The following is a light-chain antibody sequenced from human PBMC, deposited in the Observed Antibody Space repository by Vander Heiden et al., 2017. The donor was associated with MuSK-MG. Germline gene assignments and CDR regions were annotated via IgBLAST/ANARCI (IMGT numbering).Light chain of an antibody. CDR2: AAS. J-gene: IGKJ2*01. Sequence: DIQMTQSPSSLSASVGDRVSITCRASQSIGNYLNWYQHKPGRVPNLLIYAASSLQSGVPSRFSGSASGTLYTLTISSLKPEDSATYYCQQADTIPYTFGQGTKLEIK. V-gene: IGKV1-39*01. CDR3: QQADTIPYT. CDR1: QSIGNY.